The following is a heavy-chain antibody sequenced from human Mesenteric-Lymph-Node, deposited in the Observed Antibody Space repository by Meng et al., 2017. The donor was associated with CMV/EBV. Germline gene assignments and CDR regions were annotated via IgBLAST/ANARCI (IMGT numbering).Heavy chain of an antibody. CDR1: GSTYTGFY. CDR3: ARDYNRRAFDP. Sequence: SCKVSGSTYTGFYIHWVRQAPGEELEWMGWINLNIGGTEYAQKFQGRVIMTRDTSGSTAYMELSRLRSDDTAIYYCARDYNRRAFDPWGQGTLVTVSS. V-gene: IGHV1-2*02. CDR2: INLNIGGT. J-gene: IGHJ5*02. D-gene: IGHD3-10*01.